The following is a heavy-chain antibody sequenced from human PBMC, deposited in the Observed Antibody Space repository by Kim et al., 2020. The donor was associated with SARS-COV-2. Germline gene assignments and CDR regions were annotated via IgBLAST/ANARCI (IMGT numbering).Heavy chain of an antibody. CDR1: GGSFSGYY. CDR2: INHSGST. D-gene: IGHD4-17*01. V-gene: IGHV4-34*01. Sequence: SETLSLTCAVYGGSFSGYYWSWIRQPPGKGLEWIGEINHSGSTNYNPSLKSRVTISVDTSKNQFSLKLSSVTAADTAVYYCASGYDYGGNSVLTPYWGQGTLVTVSS. CDR3: ASGYDYGGNSVLTPY. J-gene: IGHJ4*02.